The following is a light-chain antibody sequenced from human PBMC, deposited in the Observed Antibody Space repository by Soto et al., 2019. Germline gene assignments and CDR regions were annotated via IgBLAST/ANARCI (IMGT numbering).Light chain of an antibody. J-gene: IGLJ2*01. V-gene: IGLV1-40*01. CDR2: GNT. CDR1: ASNIGAGYA. CDR3: QSYEGASRI. Sequence: QSVLTQPPSVSGAPGQRVTISCTGTASNIGAGYAVHWYQHVPGTAPKLLIQGNTVRPSGVPDRFSGSKSGTSASLDITGLQAEDEADYYCQSYEGASRIFGGGTKLTVL.